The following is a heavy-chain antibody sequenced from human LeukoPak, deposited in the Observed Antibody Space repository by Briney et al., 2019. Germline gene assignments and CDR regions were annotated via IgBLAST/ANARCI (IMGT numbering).Heavy chain of an antibody. CDR2: IYTSGST. D-gene: IGHD3-3*01. J-gene: IGHJ6*02. CDR3: ARASITIFGVAYGMDV. CDR1: GGSISSGSYY. Sequence: SETLSLTCTVSGGSISSGSYYWSWIRQPAGKGLEWIGRIYTSGSTNYNPSLKSRVTISVDTSKNQFSLKLGSVTAADTAVYYCARASITIFGVAYGMDVWGQGTTVTVSS. V-gene: IGHV4-61*02.